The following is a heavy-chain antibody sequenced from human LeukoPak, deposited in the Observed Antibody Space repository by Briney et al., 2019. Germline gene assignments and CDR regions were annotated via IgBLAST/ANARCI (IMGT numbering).Heavy chain of an antibody. J-gene: IGHJ4*02. CDR2: ISGSGGST. Sequence: GGSLRLSCAASGFTFSSYAMSWVRQAPGKGLEWVSAISGSGGSTYYADSVKGRFTISRDNSKNTLYLQMNSLRAEDTAVYYCARVGANWGSAGLDYWGQGTLVTVSS. CDR1: GFTFSSYA. V-gene: IGHV3-23*01. D-gene: IGHD7-27*01. CDR3: ARVGANWGSAGLDY.